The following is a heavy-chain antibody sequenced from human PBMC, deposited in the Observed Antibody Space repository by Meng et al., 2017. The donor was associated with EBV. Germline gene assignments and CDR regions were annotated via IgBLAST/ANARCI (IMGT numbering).Heavy chain of an antibody. CDR2: FLPRLGAP. Sequence: QVQLVHSAAEVKKPGSSVKVSCKTSGGPFRYYAISWVRQAPGQGLEWLGGFLPRLGAPNYAQKFHGRVKITADESTSTHYMDLSGLRSEDTAIYYCASESGRGYTPDYWGQGTLVTVSS. CDR1: GGPFRYYA. CDR3: ASESGRGYTPDY. J-gene: IGHJ4*02. V-gene: IGHV1-69*01. D-gene: IGHD3-10*01.